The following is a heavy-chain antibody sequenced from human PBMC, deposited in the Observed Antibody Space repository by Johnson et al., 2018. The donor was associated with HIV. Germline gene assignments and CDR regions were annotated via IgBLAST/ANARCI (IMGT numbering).Heavy chain of an antibody. V-gene: IGHV3-30*04. J-gene: IGHJ3*02. CDR2: ISYDGSNK. CDR1: GFTFSYYA. Sequence: QVQLVESGGGVVQPGRSLRLSCAASGFTFSYYAMHWVRQAPGKGLECVAVISYDGSNKYYADSVKGRFTISRDNSKNTLYLQMNSLRAEDTALYYCARAWYSSSAFDIWGQGTVVTVSS. CDR3: ARAWYSSSAFDI. D-gene: IGHD6-6*01.